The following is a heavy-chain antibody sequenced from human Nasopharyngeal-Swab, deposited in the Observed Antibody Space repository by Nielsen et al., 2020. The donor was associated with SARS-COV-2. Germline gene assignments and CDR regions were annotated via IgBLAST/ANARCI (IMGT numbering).Heavy chain of an antibody. CDR3: ARDEGCFDY. D-gene: IGHD2-15*01. J-gene: IGHJ4*02. Sequence: GRSMRPSCAASGLTFSSYAMHWVRQAPGKGLEWVAVISYDGSNKYYADSVKGRFTISRDNSKNTLYLQMNSLRAEDTAVYYCARDEGCFDYWGQGTLVTVSS. CDR1: GLTFSSYA. CDR2: ISYDGSNK. V-gene: IGHV3-30-3*01.